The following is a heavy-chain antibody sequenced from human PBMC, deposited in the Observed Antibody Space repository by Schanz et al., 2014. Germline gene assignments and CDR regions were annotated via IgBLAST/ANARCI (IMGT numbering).Heavy chain of an antibody. CDR3: ARHTYFNCYFDY. D-gene: IGHD1-1*01. CDR1: GGSITNYY. CDR2: VSNTGTA. Sequence: QEQLQESGPGLVKPSETLSLTCTVSGGSITNYYWSWIRQHPGKGLEWVGYVSNTGTANYNPSLKRRVSISVDSPNNKFSLKLSYVTAADTAVYYCARHTYFNCYFDYWGPGTLATVSS. J-gene: IGHJ4*02. V-gene: IGHV4-59*08.